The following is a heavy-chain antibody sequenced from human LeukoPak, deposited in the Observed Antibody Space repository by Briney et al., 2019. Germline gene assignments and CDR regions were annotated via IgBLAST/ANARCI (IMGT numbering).Heavy chain of an antibody. J-gene: IGHJ4*02. Sequence: GGSLRLSCATSGFTFSSYEMNWVRQAPGKGLEWVSYISSSGSTVYYADSVKGRFTISRDNAKNSLYLQMNSLRAEDTAVYYCARETGSYDYWGQGTLITVSS. CDR2: ISSSGSTV. CDR1: GFTFSSYE. V-gene: IGHV3-48*03. D-gene: IGHD3-9*01. CDR3: ARETGSYDY.